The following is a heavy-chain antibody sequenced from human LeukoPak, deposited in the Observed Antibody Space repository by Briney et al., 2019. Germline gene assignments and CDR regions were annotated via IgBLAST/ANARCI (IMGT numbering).Heavy chain of an antibody. CDR1: GGSISSRSYY. V-gene: IGHV4-39*01. CDR3: ARHGHDSSGYYHFDY. CDR2: IFYTVNS. Sequence: SETLSLTCTVSGGSISSRSYYWGWIRQPPGKGLEWIGSIFYTVNSYYNPSLKSRVTISVDTSKNQFSLKLSSVTAADTAVYYCARHGHDSSGYYHFDYWGQGTLVTVSS. J-gene: IGHJ4*02. D-gene: IGHD3-22*01.